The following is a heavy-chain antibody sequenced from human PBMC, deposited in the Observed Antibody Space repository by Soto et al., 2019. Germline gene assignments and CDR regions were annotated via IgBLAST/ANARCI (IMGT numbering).Heavy chain of an antibody. D-gene: IGHD6-19*01. CDR1: GFTFSSYG. J-gene: IGHJ6*02. V-gene: IGHV3-30*18. Sequence: QVQLVESGGGVVQPGRSLRLSCAASGFTFSSYGMHWVRQAPGKGLEWVAVISYDGSNKYYADSVKGRFTISRDNSKNTLYLQMDSLRDEDTAVYYCAKDTGRYSSGYGMDVWGQGTTVTVSS. CDR2: ISYDGSNK. CDR3: AKDTGRYSSGYGMDV.